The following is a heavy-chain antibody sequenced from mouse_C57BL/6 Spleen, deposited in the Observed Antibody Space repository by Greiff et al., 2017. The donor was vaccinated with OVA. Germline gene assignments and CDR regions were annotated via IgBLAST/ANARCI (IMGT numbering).Heavy chain of an antibody. V-gene: IGHV2-5*01. CDR3: AKGGDGSSYDYFDY. CDR1: GFSLTSYG. Sequence: VQLQQSGPGLVQPSQSLSITCTVSGFSLTSYGVHWVRQSPGKGLEWLGVIWRGGSTAYNAAFMSRLSITKDNSKSQVFFKMNRLQADDTAIYYCAKGGDGSSYDYFDYWGQGTTLTVSS. CDR2: IWRGGST. J-gene: IGHJ2*01. D-gene: IGHD1-1*01.